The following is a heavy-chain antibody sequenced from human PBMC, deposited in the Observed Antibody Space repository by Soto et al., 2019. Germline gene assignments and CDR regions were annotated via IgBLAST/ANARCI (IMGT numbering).Heavy chain of an antibody. V-gene: IGHV3-11*01. J-gene: IGHJ4*02. CDR1: GFTFSDYY. CDR3: VRDVGSDYMAF. D-gene: IGHD4-17*01. Sequence: PGGSLRLSCAASGFTFSDYYMSWVRQAPGKGLEWLSYISGNGNTKYYADSVKGRFTISRDNAKNSVDLQMNSLRDDDTAVYYCVRDVGSDYMAFWGQGALVTVSS. CDR2: ISGNGNTK.